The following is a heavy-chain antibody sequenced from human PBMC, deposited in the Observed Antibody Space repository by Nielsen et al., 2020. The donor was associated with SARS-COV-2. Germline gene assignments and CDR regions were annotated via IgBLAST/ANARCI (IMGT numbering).Heavy chain of an antibody. CDR2: ISYDGSNK. CDR3: ARGLVVRGVIQKYYFDY. J-gene: IGHJ4*02. CDR1: GFTFSSYA. Sequence: GESLKISCAASGFTFSSYAMHWVRQAPGKGLEWVAVISYDGSNKYYTDSVKGRFTISRDNSKNTLYLQMNSLRAEDTAVYYCARGLVVRGVIQKYYFDYWGQGTLVTVSS. D-gene: IGHD3-10*01. V-gene: IGHV3-30-3*01.